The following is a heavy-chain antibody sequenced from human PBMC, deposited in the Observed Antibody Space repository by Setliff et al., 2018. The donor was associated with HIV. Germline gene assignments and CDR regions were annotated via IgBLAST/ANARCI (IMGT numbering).Heavy chain of an antibody. D-gene: IGHD2-2*01. CDR2: IYYSGST. Sequence: SETLSLTCTVSGGSISSSSYYWGWIRQPPGKGLEWIGSIYYSGSTYYNPSLKSRVTISVDTSKNQFSLKLSSVTAADTAVYYCARQPGRPNAFDIWGQGTMVTVSS. CDR3: ARQPGRPNAFDI. V-gene: IGHV4-39*07. CDR1: GGSISSSSYY. J-gene: IGHJ3*02.